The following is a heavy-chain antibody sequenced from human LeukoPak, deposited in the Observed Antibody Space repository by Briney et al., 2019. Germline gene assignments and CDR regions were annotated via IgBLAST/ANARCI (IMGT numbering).Heavy chain of an antibody. D-gene: IGHD2-2*01. CDR1: GYTFTSYG. CDR3: ARGGVVVPAASSYYYYGMDV. V-gene: IGHV1-18*01. J-gene: IGHJ6*02. Sequence: ASVKVSCKASGYTFTSYGISWVRQAPGQGLEWMGWISAYNGNTNYAQKPQGRVTMTTDTSTSTAYMELRSLRSDDTAVYYCARGGVVVPAASSYYYYGMDVWGQGTTVTVSS. CDR2: ISAYNGNT.